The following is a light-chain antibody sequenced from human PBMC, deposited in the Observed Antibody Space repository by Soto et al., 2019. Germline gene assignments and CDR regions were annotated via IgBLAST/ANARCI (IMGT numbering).Light chain of an antibody. V-gene: IGLV2-14*01. CDR1: SSDVGDYNY. CDR2: DVT. CDR3: SSYTSSSTPYV. Sequence: QSALTQPASVSGSPGQSITVSCTGTSSDVGDYNYVSWYQQHPVKAPKLLIYDVTIRPSGVSDRFSGSKSGNTASLTISGLQTEDEADYYCSSYTSSSTPYVFVTGTKVTVL. J-gene: IGLJ1*01.